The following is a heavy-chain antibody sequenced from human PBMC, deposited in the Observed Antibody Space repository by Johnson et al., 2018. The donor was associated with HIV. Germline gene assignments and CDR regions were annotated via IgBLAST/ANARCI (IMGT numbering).Heavy chain of an antibody. CDR3: ARVSDDGF. CDR2: ISYDGSNK. V-gene: IGHV3-30*03. Sequence: QVQLVESGGGVVQPGRSLRLSCAASGFTFSSYGMHWVRQAPGKGLEWVAVISYDGSNKYYADSVKGRFTISRDNAKNSLFLQMNSLRAEDTALYYCARVSDDGFWGQGKMVTVSS. J-gene: IGHJ3*01. CDR1: GFTFSSYG.